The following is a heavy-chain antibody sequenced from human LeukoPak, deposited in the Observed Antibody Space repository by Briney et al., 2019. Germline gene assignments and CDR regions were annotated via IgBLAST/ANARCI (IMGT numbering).Heavy chain of an antibody. J-gene: IGHJ3*02. CDR1: GFTVSSYG. Sequence: GGSLRLSCAASGFTVSSYGMYWVRQAPGKGLEWVAFTRYDGSIEYYADSVKGRFTITRDNSKNALYLQMSSLRPEDTAVYYCAKDLAVVVHNAFDIWGQGTMVTVSS. V-gene: IGHV3-30*02. CDR3: AKDLAVVVHNAFDI. D-gene: IGHD2-2*01. CDR2: TRYDGSIE.